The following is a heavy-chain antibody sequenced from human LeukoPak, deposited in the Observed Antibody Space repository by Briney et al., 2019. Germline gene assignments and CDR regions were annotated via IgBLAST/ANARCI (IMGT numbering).Heavy chain of an antibody. Sequence: SETLSLTCTVSGGSISSSSYYWGWIRQPPGKGLEWIGSIYYSGSTYYNPSLKSRVTISVDTSKNQFSLKLSSVTAADTAVYYCARGVSSSRPVDYWGQGTLVTVSS. D-gene: IGHD6-13*01. CDR2: IYYSGST. J-gene: IGHJ4*02. V-gene: IGHV4-39*01. CDR1: GGSISSSSYY. CDR3: ARGVSSSRPVDY.